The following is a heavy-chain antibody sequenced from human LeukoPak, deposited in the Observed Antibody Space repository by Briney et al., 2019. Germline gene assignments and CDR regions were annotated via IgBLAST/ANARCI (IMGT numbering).Heavy chain of an antibody. V-gene: IGHV3-33*01. Sequence: GGSLRLPCSASGFTFSSYAMHWVRQTPGKGLEWVAVIWSDGTNKYYADSVKGRFTISRDNSKNTLYLQMNSLRAEDTAVYYCTRETGYCSGGSCTRLDAFDIWGQGTMVTVSS. CDR1: GFTFSSYA. CDR2: IWSDGTNK. CDR3: TRETGYCSGGSCTRLDAFDI. J-gene: IGHJ3*02. D-gene: IGHD2-15*01.